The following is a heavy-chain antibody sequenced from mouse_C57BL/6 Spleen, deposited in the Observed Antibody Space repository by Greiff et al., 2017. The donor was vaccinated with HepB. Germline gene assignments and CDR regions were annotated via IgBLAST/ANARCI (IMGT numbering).Heavy chain of an antibody. J-gene: IGHJ1*03. CDR1: GFTFTDYY. CDR2: IRNKANGYTT. D-gene: IGHD2-3*01. CDR3: ARYDDGYLFYWYFDV. Sequence: EVQGVESGGGLVQPGGSLSLSCAASGFTFTDYYMSWVRQPPGKALEWLGFIRNKANGYTTEYSASVKGRFTISRDNSQSILYLQMNALRAEDSATYYCARYDDGYLFYWYFDVWGTGTTVTVSS. V-gene: IGHV7-3*01.